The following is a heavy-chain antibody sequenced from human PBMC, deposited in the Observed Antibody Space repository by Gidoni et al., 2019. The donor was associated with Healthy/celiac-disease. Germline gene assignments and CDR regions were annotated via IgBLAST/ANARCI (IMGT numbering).Heavy chain of an antibody. V-gene: IGHV3-15*07. D-gene: IGHD5-18*01. Sequence: EVQLVESGGGLVKPGGSLRLSCAASGFTFSNAWMNWVRQAPGKGLEWVGRIKSKTDGGKTDYAAPVKGRFTISRDDSKNTLYLQMNSLKTEDTAVYYCTTALVEGYSYGYGFDYWGQGTLVTVSS. CDR1: GFTFSNAW. J-gene: IGHJ4*02. CDR2: IKSKTDGGKT. CDR3: TTALVEGYSYGYGFDY.